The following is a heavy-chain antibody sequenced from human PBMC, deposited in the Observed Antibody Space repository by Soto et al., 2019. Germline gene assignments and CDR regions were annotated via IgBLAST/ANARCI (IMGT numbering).Heavy chain of an antibody. V-gene: IGHV1-18*01. CDR3: ARDAAVGLFDY. Sequence: QVQLVQSGAEVKKPGASVKVSCKASGYTFTSYGISWVRQAPGQGLEWMGWISAYNGNTKYEQKLQGRFTLTXXTSTSTAYMELRSLRSDDTAVYYCARDAAVGLFDYWGQGTLVTVSS. CDR2: ISAYNGNT. D-gene: IGHD1-26*01. CDR1: GYTFTSYG. J-gene: IGHJ4*02.